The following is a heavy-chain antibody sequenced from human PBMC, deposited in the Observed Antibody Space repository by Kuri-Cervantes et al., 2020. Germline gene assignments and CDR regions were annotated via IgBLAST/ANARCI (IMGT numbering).Heavy chain of an antibody. D-gene: IGHD3-10*01. CDR3: ARAGSRISMVRGTYGLDV. J-gene: IGHJ6*02. CDR2: ISYDGSNK. Sequence: GESLKISCAASGFTFSSYAMHWVRQAPGKGLEWVAVISYDGSNKYYADSVKGRFTISRDNSKNTLYLQMNSLRAEDTAVYYCARAGSRISMVRGTYGLDVWGQGTTVTVSS. V-gene: IGHV3-30*07. CDR1: GFTFSSYA.